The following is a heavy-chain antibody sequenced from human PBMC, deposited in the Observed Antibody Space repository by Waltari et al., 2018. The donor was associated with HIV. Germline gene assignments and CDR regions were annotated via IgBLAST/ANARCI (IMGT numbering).Heavy chain of an antibody. Sequence: QVQLVESGGGVVQPRRSLRLSCAASGFTLSRSGMNWVRQAPGKGLEWVAVISYDGSNKYYADAVKGRFTISRDNSKNTLYLQMNSLRAEDTAVYYCAKDRQKIGYYDILTGYLDYWGQGTLVTVSS. V-gene: IGHV3-30*18. CDR1: GFTLSRSG. J-gene: IGHJ4*02. CDR3: AKDRQKIGYYDILTGYLDY. CDR2: ISYDGSNK. D-gene: IGHD3-9*01.